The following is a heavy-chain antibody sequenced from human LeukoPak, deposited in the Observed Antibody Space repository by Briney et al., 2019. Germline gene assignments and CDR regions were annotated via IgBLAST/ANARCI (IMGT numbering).Heavy chain of an antibody. CDR1: GFSIRTDY. CDR3: AKDTAMVYNPPNYYSDY. Sequence: GGSLRLSCTASGFSIRTDYMSWVRQAPGKGLEWVAGFYSGDDTYYTVSVKGRFTISRDNSKNTIYLQMNSLRAEDTAVYYCAKDTAMVYNPPNYYSDYWGQGTLVTVSS. V-gene: IGHV3-53*05. J-gene: IGHJ4*02. CDR2: FYSGDDT. D-gene: IGHD5-18*01.